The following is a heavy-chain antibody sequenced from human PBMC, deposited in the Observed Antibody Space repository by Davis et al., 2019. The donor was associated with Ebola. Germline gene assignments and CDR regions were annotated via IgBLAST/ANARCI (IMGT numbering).Heavy chain of an antibody. V-gene: IGHV3-30-3*01. Sequence: PGGSLRLSCAASGFTFSSYAMHWVRQAPGKGLEWVAVISYDGSNKYYADSVKGRFTISRDNSKNTLYLQMNSLRAEDTAVYYCARTRSYSSGWYPFDYWGQGTLVTVSS. CDR1: GFTFSSYA. J-gene: IGHJ4*02. CDR2: ISYDGSNK. CDR3: ARTRSYSSGWYPFDY. D-gene: IGHD6-19*01.